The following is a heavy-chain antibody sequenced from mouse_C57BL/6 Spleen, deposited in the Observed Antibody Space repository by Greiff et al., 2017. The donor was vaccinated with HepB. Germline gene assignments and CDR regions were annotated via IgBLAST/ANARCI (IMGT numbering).Heavy chain of an antibody. CDR3: ARIGPWFAY. CDR2: INPSTGGT. J-gene: IGHJ3*01. Sequence: VQLKQSGPELVKPGASVKISCKASGYSFTGYYMNWVKQSPEKSLEWIGEINPSTGGTTYNQKFKAKATLTVDKSSSTAYMQLKSLTSEDSAVYYCARIGPWFAYWGQGTLVTVSA. CDR1: GYSFTGYY. V-gene: IGHV1-42*01.